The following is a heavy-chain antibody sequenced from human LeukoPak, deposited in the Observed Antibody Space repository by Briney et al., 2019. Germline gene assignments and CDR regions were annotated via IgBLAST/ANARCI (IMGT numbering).Heavy chain of an antibody. D-gene: IGHD5-12*01. CDR2: IYYSGTT. V-gene: IGHV4-59*12. J-gene: IGHJ4*02. Sequence: AETLSLTCTVSGGSISSYYWSWIRQPPGKGLEWIGYIYYSGTTYYNPSLKSRVTIALETSKTQSALKLTSVTAADTAVYYCAIVDLVATAIDYWGQGTLVTVSS. CDR1: GGSISSYY. CDR3: AIVDLVATAIDY.